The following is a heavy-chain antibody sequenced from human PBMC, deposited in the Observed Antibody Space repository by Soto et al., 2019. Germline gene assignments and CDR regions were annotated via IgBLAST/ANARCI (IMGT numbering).Heavy chain of an antibody. CDR1: GGSISSYY. CDR3: ARDRRDIVLMVYAPHDAFDI. CDR2: IYTSGST. V-gene: IGHV4-4*07. D-gene: IGHD2-8*01. Sequence: PSETLSLTCTVSGGSISSYYWSWIRQPAGKGLEWIGRIYTSGSTNYNPSLKSRVTMSVDTSKNQFSLKLSSVTAADTAVYYCARDRRDIVLMVYAPHDAFDIWGQGTMVTVS. J-gene: IGHJ3*02.